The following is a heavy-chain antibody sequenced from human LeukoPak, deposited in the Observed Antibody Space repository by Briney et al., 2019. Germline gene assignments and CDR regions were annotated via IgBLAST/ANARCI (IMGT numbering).Heavy chain of an antibody. V-gene: IGHV4-39*01. CDR3: ARLPTGYPNWFDL. D-gene: IGHD3-9*01. CDR2: VHYSGST. CDR1: GVSMSSSSSYN. J-gene: IGHJ5*02. Sequence: SETLSLTCYVSGVSMSSSSSYNWGWIRQPPGKGLEWIATVHYSGSTYYNPSLQSRVTISVDTSRNQFSLNLSSVTAADTAVYYCARLPTGYPNWFDLWGQGTLVTVSS.